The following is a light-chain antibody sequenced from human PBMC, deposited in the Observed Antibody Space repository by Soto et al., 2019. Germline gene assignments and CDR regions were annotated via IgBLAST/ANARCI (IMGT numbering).Light chain of an antibody. J-gene: IGLJ2*01. CDR2: LNSDGSH. CDR1: SGHSSYA. Sequence: QSVLTQSPSASASLGASVKLTCTLSSGHSSYAIAWHQQQPEKGPRYLMKLNSDGSHSKGDGIPDRFPGSSSGAERYLPISSLQSEDEADYYCQTWGTGIVVFGGGTKLTVL. V-gene: IGLV4-69*01. CDR3: QTWGTGIVV.